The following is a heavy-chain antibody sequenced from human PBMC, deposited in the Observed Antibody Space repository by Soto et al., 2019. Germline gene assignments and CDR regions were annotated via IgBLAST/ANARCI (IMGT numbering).Heavy chain of an antibody. Sequence: QVQLVQSGAEVKKPGASVKVSCKASGYTFTSYGISWVRQAPGQGLEWMGWISAYNGNTNYAQKLQGRVTMTTDTSTSTAYMELRSLRSDDTAVYYCARDGGYRRAQTTPPRKNWFDPWGQGTLVTVSS. CDR3: ARDGGYRRAQTTPPRKNWFDP. J-gene: IGHJ5*02. D-gene: IGHD2-15*01. CDR2: ISAYNGNT. CDR1: GYTFTSYG. V-gene: IGHV1-18*01.